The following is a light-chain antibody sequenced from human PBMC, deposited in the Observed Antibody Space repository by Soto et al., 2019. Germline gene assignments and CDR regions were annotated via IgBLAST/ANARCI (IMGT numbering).Light chain of an antibody. V-gene: IGKV3-15*01. Sequence: EILMTPSPATLSVSPCERATLSFSASQSVSSNVAWYQQKPGQAPRLLIYGASNRATGIPARFSGSGSGTDFSLTITSLQSEDFAVYYCQQYNDWPPWTFGQGTKVDIK. J-gene: IGKJ1*01. CDR3: QQYNDWPPWT. CDR1: QSVSSN. CDR2: GAS.